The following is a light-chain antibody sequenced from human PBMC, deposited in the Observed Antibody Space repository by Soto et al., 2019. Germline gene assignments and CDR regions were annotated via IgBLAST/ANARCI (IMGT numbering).Light chain of an antibody. CDR3: CSYAGSYSVV. J-gene: IGLJ2*01. CDR2: DVS. V-gene: IGLV2-11*01. Sequence: QSALTQPRSVSESPGQSVTISCTGTSSEVGGYNYVSWYQHHPGKAPKLMIYDVSKRPSGVPDRFSGSKSGNTASLTISGLQAEDEADYYCCSYAGSYSVVFGGGTKVTVL. CDR1: SSEVGGYNY.